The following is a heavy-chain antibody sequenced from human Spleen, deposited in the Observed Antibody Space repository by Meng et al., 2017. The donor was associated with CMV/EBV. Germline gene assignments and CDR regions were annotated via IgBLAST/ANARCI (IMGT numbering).Heavy chain of an antibody. J-gene: IGHJ4*02. Sequence: AASGFGIVNYIMHWVRPVPGKGLGWVSLITWDGASTYYAVSVMCRFTISKDDSKNSLYLHMNSLRAEDTALYYCAKDRGGSPYVLDDWGQGTLVTVSS. CDR1: GFGIVNYI. CDR2: ITWDGAST. D-gene: IGHD3-16*01. CDR3: AKDRGGSPYVLDD. V-gene: IGHV3-43*01.